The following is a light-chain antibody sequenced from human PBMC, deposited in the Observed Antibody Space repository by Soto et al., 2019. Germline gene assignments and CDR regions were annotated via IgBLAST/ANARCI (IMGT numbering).Light chain of an antibody. CDR1: QSVSSY. J-gene: IGKJ4*02. CDR3: QQRSNWPG. V-gene: IGKV3-11*01. Sequence: EIVLTQSPATLSLSPGERATLSCRASQSVSSYLAWYQQKPGQAPRLLIYDASNRATGIPARFSGSGSGTDFTLHISSLETEDYAVYYCQQRSNWPGFGGGTKVEIK. CDR2: DAS.